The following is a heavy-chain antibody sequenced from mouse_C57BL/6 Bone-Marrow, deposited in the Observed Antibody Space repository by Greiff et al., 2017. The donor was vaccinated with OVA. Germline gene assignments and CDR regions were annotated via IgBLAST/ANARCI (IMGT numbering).Heavy chain of an antibody. Sequence: EVKRVESEGGLVQPGSSMKLSCTASGFTFSDYYMAWVRQVPEKGLEWVANINYDGSSTYYLDSLMSRFIISRDNAKNILYLQMSSLKSEDTATYYCARGGGLRPHFDYWGQGTTLTVSS. CDR1: GFTFSDYY. D-gene: IGHD3-2*02. CDR2: INYDGSST. CDR3: ARGGGLRPHFDY. V-gene: IGHV5-16*01. J-gene: IGHJ2*01.